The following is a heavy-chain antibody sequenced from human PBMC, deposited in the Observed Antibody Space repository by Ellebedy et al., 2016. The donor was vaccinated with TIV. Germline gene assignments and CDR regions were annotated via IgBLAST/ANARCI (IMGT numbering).Heavy chain of an antibody. CDR2: IKQHGSEK. CDR1: GLTFSRFG. V-gene: IGHV3-7*01. J-gene: IGHJ4*02. Sequence: PGGSLRLSCAASGLTFSRFGMHWVRQAPGKGLEWVANIKQHGSEKDYVDSVKGRFTISRDDAKNSLYLQMNSLRDEDTDVYYCARDPGSGWYFDYWGQGTLVTVSS. D-gene: IGHD6-19*01. CDR3: ARDPGSGWYFDY.